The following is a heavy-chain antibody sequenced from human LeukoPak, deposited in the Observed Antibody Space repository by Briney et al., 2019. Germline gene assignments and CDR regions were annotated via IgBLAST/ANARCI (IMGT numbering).Heavy chain of an antibody. Sequence: GGSLRLSCAASGFTLDDYAMHWVRQAPGKGLEWVSLIRVDGTTTYYADSVKGRFTISRDNSKNSLYLQMNSLRTGDTALYYCAKDIGSGWSFDYWGQGTLVTVSS. J-gene: IGHJ4*02. CDR3: AKDIGSGWSFDY. D-gene: IGHD6-19*01. CDR1: GFTLDDYA. CDR2: IRVDGTTT. V-gene: IGHV3-43*02.